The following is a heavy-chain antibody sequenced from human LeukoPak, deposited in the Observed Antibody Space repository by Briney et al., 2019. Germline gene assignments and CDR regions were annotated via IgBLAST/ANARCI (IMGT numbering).Heavy chain of an antibody. D-gene: IGHD4/OR15-4a*01. CDR2: ISWEGGST. CDR1: GFTFDDYA. J-gene: IGHJ4*02. V-gene: IGHV3-43D*03. CDR3: AKHRDGYGEGAVDY. Sequence: GGSLRLSCAASGFTFDDYAMHWVRETPGKGLEGGLLISWEGGSTYYADSVKGRFTISRDNSNTSLYLQMNSLRAEATALYYCAKHRDGYGEGAVDYWGQGTLVTVSS.